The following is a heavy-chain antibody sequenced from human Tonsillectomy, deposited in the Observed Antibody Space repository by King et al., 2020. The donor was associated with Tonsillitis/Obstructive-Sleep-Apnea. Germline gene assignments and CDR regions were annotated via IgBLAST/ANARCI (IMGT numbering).Heavy chain of an antibody. CDR2: ISYDGSDK. D-gene: IGHD2/OR15-2a*01. Sequence: VQLVESGGGVVQPGRSLRLSCAASGFIFSSYGMHWVRQAPGKGLEWVSVISYDGSDKYYADSVKGRFTISRDNTKNTLYLQMNSLSAEDTAVYYCAKVLSVTPSDYYYYMDVWGKGTTVTVSS. J-gene: IGHJ6*03. CDR1: GFIFSSYG. V-gene: IGHV3-30*18. CDR3: AKVLSVTPSDYYYYMDV.